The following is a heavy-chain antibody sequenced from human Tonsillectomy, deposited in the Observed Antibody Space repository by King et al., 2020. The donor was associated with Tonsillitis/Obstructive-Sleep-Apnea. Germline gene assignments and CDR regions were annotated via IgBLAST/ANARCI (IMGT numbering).Heavy chain of an antibody. CDR2: IYYSGST. CDR3: ARAMPTVVTAFDY. J-gene: IGHJ4*02. D-gene: IGHD4-23*01. CDR1: GGSISSYY. Sequence: VQLQESGPGLVKPSETLSLTCTVSGGSISSYYWSWLRQPPGKGLEWIGYIYYSGSTNYNPSLKSRVTISVDTSKNQFALKLSSVTAADTAGYYCARAMPTVVTAFDYWGQGTLVTVSS. V-gene: IGHV4-59*01.